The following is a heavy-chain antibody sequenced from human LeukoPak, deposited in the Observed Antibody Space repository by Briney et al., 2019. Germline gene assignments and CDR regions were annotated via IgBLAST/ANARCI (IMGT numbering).Heavy chain of an antibody. Sequence: ASVKVSCKPSGYTFTGYYMHWVRQAPGQGLEWMGWINLNSGGTNYAQKFQGRVTMTRDTSISTAYMELSRLRSDDTAVYYCARLNYDILTGFDYWGQGTLVTVSS. CDR1: GYTFTGYY. CDR3: ARLNYDILTGFDY. J-gene: IGHJ4*02. D-gene: IGHD3-9*01. V-gene: IGHV1-2*02. CDR2: INLNSGGT.